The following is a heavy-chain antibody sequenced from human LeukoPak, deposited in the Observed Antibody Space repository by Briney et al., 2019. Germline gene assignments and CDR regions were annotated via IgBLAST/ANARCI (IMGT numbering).Heavy chain of an antibody. V-gene: IGHV3-23*01. CDR3: AIHQNGGVYYDSIGYSDY. CDR1: GFTFSSYA. CDR2: ISGSGGST. D-gene: IGHD3-22*01. J-gene: IGHJ4*02. Sequence: PGGSLRLSCAASGFTFSSYAMSWVRQAPGKGLEWVSAISGSGGSTYYADSVKGRFTISRDNSKNTLYLQMNSLRAEDTAVYYCAIHQNGGVYYDSIGYSDYWGQGTLVTVSS.